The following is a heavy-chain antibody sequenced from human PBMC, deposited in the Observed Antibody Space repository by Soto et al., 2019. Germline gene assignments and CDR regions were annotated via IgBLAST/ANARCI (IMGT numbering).Heavy chain of an antibody. J-gene: IGHJ4*02. CDR3: ARGAEAPYFASPFDY. CDR1: GFTFSDYA. D-gene: IGHD1-26*01. V-gene: IGHV3-30-3*01. Sequence: QAGGSLRLSCTASGFTFSDYALHWVRQAPGKGLEWVAILASDGDNNYYADSVQGRFTISRDNSKSTLFLQMDSLRAEDTAVYYCARGAEAPYFASPFDYWGQGTLVTVSS. CDR2: LASDGDNN.